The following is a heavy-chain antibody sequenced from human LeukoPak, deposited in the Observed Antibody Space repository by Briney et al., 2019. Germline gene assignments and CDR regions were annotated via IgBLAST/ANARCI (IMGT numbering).Heavy chain of an antibody. J-gene: IGHJ3*02. CDR3: ARVLLWSGYYGAVNAFDI. CDR2: IYYSGST. D-gene: IGHD3-3*01. Sequence: SETLSLTCTVSGGSISSYYWSWIRQPPGKGLEWIGYIYYSGSTNYNPSLKSRVTISVDTSENQFSLKLSSVTAADTAVYYCARVLLWSGYYGAVNAFDIWGQGTMVTVSS. V-gene: IGHV4-59*01. CDR1: GGSISSYY.